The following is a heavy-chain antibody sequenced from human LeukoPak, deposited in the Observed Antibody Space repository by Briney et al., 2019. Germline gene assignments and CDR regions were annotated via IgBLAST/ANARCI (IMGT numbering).Heavy chain of an antibody. CDR2: INPNSGGT. Sequence: ASVKVSCKASGYTFTGYYMHWVRQAPGQGLEWMGWINPNSGGTNYAQKFQGRVTMTRDTSISTAYMELSWLRSDDTAVYYCARLYCGGDCLNDTFDIWGQGTMVTVSS. J-gene: IGHJ3*02. CDR1: GYTFTGYY. V-gene: IGHV1-2*02. CDR3: ARLYCGGDCLNDTFDI. D-gene: IGHD2-21*02.